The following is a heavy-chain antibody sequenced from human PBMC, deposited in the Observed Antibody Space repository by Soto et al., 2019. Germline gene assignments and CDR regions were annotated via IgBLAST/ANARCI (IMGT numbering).Heavy chain of an antibody. Sequence: GGSLGLSCVVSRFSFSSYAMSWVRQAPGKGLEWVSSITSSGERTHYADSVKGRFTITRDNSKNTLYLNMNSLRGEDTARYDCASPGAVASYGPYYGMDVWGQGTTVTVSS. CDR1: RFSFSSYA. CDR2: ITSSGERT. J-gene: IGHJ6*02. D-gene: IGHD5-18*01. V-gene: IGHV3-23*01. CDR3: ASPGAVASYGPYYGMDV.